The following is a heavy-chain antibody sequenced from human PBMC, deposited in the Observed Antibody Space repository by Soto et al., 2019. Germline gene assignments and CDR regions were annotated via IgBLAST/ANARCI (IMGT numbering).Heavy chain of an antibody. D-gene: IGHD3-22*01. CDR1: GGSISSSSYY. V-gene: IGHV4-39*01. CDR2: IYYSGST. J-gene: IGHJ4*02. Sequence: QLQLQESGPGLVKPSETLSLTCTVSGGSISSSSYYWGWIRQPPGKGLEWIGSIYYSGSTYYNPSLKSRVTISVDTSKNQFSLKLSSVTAADTAVYYCASTMIVVVYYFDYWGQGTLVTVSP. CDR3: ASTMIVVVYYFDY.